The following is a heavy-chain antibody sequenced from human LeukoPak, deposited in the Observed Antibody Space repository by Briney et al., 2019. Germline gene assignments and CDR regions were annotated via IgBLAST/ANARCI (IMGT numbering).Heavy chain of an antibody. J-gene: IGHJ4*02. V-gene: IGHV3-48*01. CDR1: GFTFSSYS. Sequence: GGSLRLSCAASGFTFSSYSMNWVRQAPGKGLEWVSYISSSSSTIYYADSVKGRFTISRDNAKNSLYLQMNSLRAEDTAVYYCARVPPNKAGHFDYWAREPWSPSPQ. CDR3: ARVPPNKAGHFDY. CDR2: ISSSSSTI. D-gene: IGHD1-14*01.